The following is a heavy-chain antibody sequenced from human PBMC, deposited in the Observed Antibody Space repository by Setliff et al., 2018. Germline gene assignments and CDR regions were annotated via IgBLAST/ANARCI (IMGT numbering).Heavy chain of an antibody. V-gene: IGHV4-39*07. CDR2: IYYSGTT. Sequence: SETLSLTCSVSGGSISRSSYHYVWIRQPPGKGLEWIGSIYYSGTTHYNPSLKSRVTISIDKSRNQFSLNLNSVTAADTAVYYCASGGGYYLDLWGQGMLVT. CDR3: ASGGGYYLDL. J-gene: IGHJ4*02. CDR1: GGSISRSSYH. D-gene: IGHD3-16*01.